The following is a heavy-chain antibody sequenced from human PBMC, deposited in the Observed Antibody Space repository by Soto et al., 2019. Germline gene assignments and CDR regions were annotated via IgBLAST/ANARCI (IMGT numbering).Heavy chain of an antibody. J-gene: IGHJ4*02. Sequence: EVQLVESGGGLVQPGRSLRLSCAASGFIFDAYAMHWVRQAPGKGLEWVSSISWNSVTIAYADSVKGRFTISRDSAKTSLYLQMNSLRPEDTAFYYCAEDRRDGSESSAGKAAFDYWGQGTLVTVSS. CDR3: AEDRRDGSESSAGKAAFDY. D-gene: IGHD3-10*01. CDR2: ISWNSVTI. V-gene: IGHV3-9*01. CDR1: GFIFDAYA.